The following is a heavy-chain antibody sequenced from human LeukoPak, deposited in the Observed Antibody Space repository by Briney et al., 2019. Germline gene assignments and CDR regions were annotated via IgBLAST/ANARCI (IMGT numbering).Heavy chain of an antibody. CDR3: AREFRFGELFRRVSWFDP. V-gene: IGHV4-59*01. Sequence: SETLSLTCTVSGGSISSYYWSWIRQPPGKGLEWIGYIYYSGSTNYNPSLKSRVTISVDTSKNQFSLKLSSVTAADTAVYYCAREFRFGELFRRVSWFDPWGQGTLVTVSP. D-gene: IGHD3-10*01. J-gene: IGHJ5*02. CDR2: IYYSGST. CDR1: GGSISSYY.